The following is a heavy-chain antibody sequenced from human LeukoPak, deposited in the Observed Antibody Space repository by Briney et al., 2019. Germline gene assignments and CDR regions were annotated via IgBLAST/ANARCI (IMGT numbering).Heavy chain of an antibody. CDR1: GGSIGSYY. CDR3: AIRQYYYASGSYRAFDI. J-gene: IGHJ3*02. V-gene: IGHV4-59*08. CDR2: FYYSGST. D-gene: IGHD3-10*01. Sequence: PSETLSLTCTVSGGSIGSYYWSWIRQPPGKGLEWIGDFYYSGSTNYNPSLKSRVTISIDTSKNQFSLKLSSVTAPDTAVYYCAIRQYYYASGSYRAFDIWGQGTMVTVSS.